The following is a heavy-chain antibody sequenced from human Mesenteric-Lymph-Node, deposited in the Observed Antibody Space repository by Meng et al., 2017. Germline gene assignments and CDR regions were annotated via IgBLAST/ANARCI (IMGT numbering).Heavy chain of an antibody. J-gene: IGHJ4*02. CDR2: VYHSGTT. V-gene: IGHV4-4*02. CDR1: GDFISSPYW. D-gene: IGHD3/OR15-3a*01. CDR3: ARSASFGHIIIQNYFDY. Sequence: SETLSLTCAVSGDFISSPYWWSWVRQAPGKGLEWLGEVYHSGTTNYNPSLKSRVTISVDQSKNQLSLRLTSVTAADTAVYYCARSASFGHIIIQNYFDYWGQGNLVNGAS.